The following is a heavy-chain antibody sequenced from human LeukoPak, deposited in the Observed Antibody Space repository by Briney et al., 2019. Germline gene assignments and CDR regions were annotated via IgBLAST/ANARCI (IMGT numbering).Heavy chain of an antibody. J-gene: IGHJ4*02. CDR1: GFTVSSNS. CDR3: AKTLKLSRDLFDY. V-gene: IGHV3-53*01. D-gene: IGHD5-24*01. CDR2: IYSDNT. Sequence: GGSLRLSCTVSGFTVSSNSMSWVRQAPGKGLEWVSFIYSDNTHYSDSVKGRFTISRDDSKNTLYLQMNSLRAEDTAVYYCAKTLKLSRDLFDYWGQGTLVTVSS.